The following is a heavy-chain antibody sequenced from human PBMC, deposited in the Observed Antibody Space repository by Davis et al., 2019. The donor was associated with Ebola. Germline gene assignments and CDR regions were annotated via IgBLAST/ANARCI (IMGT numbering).Heavy chain of an antibody. CDR2: IKQDGSDK. CDR1: GFTFSSYW. V-gene: IGHV3-7*01. CDR3: ARRSSDCSSTSCAYYYYMDV. J-gene: IGHJ6*03. D-gene: IGHD2-2*01. Sequence: GESLKISCAASGFTFSSYWMSWVRQVPGKGLEWVANIKQDGSDKFYVDSVKGRFTISRDNANNSLFLQMNSLRAEDTAVYYCARRSSDCSSTSCAYYYYMDVWGKGTTVTVSS.